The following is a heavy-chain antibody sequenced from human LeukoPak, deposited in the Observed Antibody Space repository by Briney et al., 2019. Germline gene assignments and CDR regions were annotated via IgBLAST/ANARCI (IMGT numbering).Heavy chain of an antibody. V-gene: IGHV3-66*01. CDR2: IYSGGST. J-gene: IGHJ6*02. CDR3: AREARRIAVAGRGYYYGMDV. D-gene: IGHD6-19*01. Sequence: GGSLRLSCAASGFAVSSNYMSWVRQAPGKGLEWVSVIYSGGSTYYADSVKGRFTISRDNSKNTLYLQMNSLRAEDTAVYYCAREARRIAVAGRGYYYGMDVWGQGTTVTVSS. CDR1: GFAVSSNY.